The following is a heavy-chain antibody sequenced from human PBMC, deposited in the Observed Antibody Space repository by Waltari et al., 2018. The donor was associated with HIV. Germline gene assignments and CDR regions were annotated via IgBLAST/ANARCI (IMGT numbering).Heavy chain of an antibody. J-gene: IGHJ6*02. Sequence: QVQLVQSGAEGKKPGSAVKVSCKASGGTFSSYANRWVRLARVQGLEWMVGIIPILGTANYEHKCHGRVTITADESTSPAYMELSSLRSEDTAVYYCARDRSMARERYYYYGMDVWGQGTTVTVSS. CDR3: ARDRSMARERYYYYGMDV. V-gene: IGHV1-69*01. CDR2: IIPILGTA. D-gene: IGHD1-1*01. CDR1: GGTFSSYA.